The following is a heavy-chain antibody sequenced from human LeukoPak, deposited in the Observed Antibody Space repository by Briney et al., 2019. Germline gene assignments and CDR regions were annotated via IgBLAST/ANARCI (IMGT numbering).Heavy chain of an antibody. J-gene: IGHJ6*02. V-gene: IGHV3-74*01. CDR1: GFTFSSYW. CDR2: INSDGSNT. Sequence: GGSLRPSCAASGFTFSSYWMHWVRQAPGKGLVWVSRINSDGSNTNYADSVKGRSTISRDNAENTLYLQMNSLRAEDTAVYYCARDNYDSSGYYYHYYYGMDVWGQGTTVTVSS. CDR3: ARDNYDSSGYYYHYYYGMDV. D-gene: IGHD3-22*01.